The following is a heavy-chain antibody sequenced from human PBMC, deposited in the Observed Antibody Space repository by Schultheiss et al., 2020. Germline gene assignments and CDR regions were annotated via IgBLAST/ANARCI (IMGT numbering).Heavy chain of an antibody. CDR2: INPNSGGT. Sequence: ASVKVSCKASGGTFSSYAISWVRQAPGQGLEWMGWINPNSGGTNYAQKFQGWVTMTRDTSISTAYMELSRLRSDDTAVYYCAREEQLRRLYGMDVWGQGTTVTVSS. CDR1: GGTFSSYA. V-gene: IGHV1-2*04. J-gene: IGHJ6*02. CDR3: AREEQLRRLYGMDV. D-gene: IGHD6-13*01.